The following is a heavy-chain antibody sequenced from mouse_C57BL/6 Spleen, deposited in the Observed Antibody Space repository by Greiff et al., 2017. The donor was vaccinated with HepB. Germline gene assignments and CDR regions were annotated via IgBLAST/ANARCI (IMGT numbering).Heavy chain of an antibody. D-gene: IGHD2-5*01. Sequence: QVQLQQSGPELVKPGASVKISCKASGYAFSSSWMNWVKQRPGKGLEWIGRIYPGDGDTNYNGKFKGKATLTADKSSSTAYMQLSSLTSEDSAVYFCARDHYSNYFDYWGQGTTLPVSS. CDR1: GYAFSSSW. CDR3: ARDHYSNYFDY. CDR2: IYPGDGDT. J-gene: IGHJ2*01. V-gene: IGHV1-82*01.